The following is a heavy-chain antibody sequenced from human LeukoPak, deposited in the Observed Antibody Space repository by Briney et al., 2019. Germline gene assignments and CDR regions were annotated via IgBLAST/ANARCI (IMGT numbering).Heavy chain of an antibody. J-gene: IGHJ4*02. CDR2: INHSGST. V-gene: IGHV4-34*01. Sequence: PSETLSLTCAVYGGSFSGYYWSWIRQPPGKGLEWIGEINHSGSTNYNPSLKSRVTISVDTSKNQFSLKLSSVTAADTAVYYCARLANLRVAVAGTGDYWGQGTLVTVSP. D-gene: IGHD6-19*01. CDR3: ARLANLRVAVAGTGDY. CDR1: GGSFSGYY.